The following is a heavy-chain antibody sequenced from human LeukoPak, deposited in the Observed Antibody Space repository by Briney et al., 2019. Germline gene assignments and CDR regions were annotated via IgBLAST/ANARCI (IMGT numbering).Heavy chain of an antibody. D-gene: IGHD5-24*01. CDR1: GYTFTSYD. CDR3: ALPAHMATLWGFLDAFDI. V-gene: IGHV1-8*01. Sequence: ASVKVSCKASGYTFTSYDINWVRQATGQGLEWMGWMNPNSGNTGYAQKFQGRVTMTRNTSISTACMELSSLRSEDTAVYYCALPAHMATLWGFLDAFDIWGQGTMVTVSS. J-gene: IGHJ3*02. CDR2: MNPNSGNT.